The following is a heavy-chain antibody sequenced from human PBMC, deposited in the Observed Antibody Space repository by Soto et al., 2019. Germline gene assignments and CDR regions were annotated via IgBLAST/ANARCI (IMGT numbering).Heavy chain of an antibody. CDR3: VRDDDEGWYGSGRRPGDDY. D-gene: IGHD3-10*01. J-gene: IGHJ4*02. CDR1: GFTFSWYW. Sequence: EVQLVESGGGLVQPGGSLRLSCAASGFTFSWYWMSWVRQTPGQGLEWVANIKTDGSEKYYVDSVEGRFTISRDNAKNLLFLQMNSLRGEDTGVYYCVRDDDEGWYGSGRRPGDDYWGQGTLIIVSS. CDR2: IKTDGSEK. V-gene: IGHV3-7*01.